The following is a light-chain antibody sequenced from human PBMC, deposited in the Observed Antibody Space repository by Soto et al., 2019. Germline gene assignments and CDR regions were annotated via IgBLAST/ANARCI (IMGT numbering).Light chain of an antibody. Sequence: EIVMTQSPATLSVSPGETATLSCRASQSVAGNLAWYQQKPGQPPRLLIYGVSTRATGVPARFSGSGSETDFSLIISSLQIEDFALYYCQQSNNWPPLTFGGGTKVEIK. J-gene: IGKJ4*01. CDR2: GVS. CDR3: QQSNNWPPLT. CDR1: QSVAGN. V-gene: IGKV3-15*01.